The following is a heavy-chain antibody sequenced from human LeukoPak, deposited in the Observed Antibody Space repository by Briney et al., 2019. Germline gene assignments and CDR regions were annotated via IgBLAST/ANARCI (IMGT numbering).Heavy chain of an antibody. CDR3: ARAGERTSGSYGY. CDR1: GYTFTSYG. J-gene: IGHJ4*02. CDR2: INPSGGST. V-gene: IGHV1-46*01. Sequence: ASVKVSCKASGYTFTSYGISWVRQAPGQGLEWMGIINPSGGSTSYAQKFQGRVTMTRDTSTSTVYMELSSLRSEDTAVYYCARAGERTSGSYGYWGQGTLVTVSS. D-gene: IGHD1-26*01.